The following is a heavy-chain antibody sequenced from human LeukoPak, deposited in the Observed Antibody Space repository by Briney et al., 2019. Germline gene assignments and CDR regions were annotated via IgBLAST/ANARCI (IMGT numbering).Heavy chain of an antibody. V-gene: IGHV4-39*01. CDR1: GGSISSSSYY. D-gene: IGHD3-22*01. Sequence: SETLSLTCTVSGGSISSSSYYWGWIRQPPGKGLEWIGSIYYSGSTYYNPSLKSRVTISVDTSKNQFSLKLSSVTAADTAVYYCARQRTTYYYDSSGHPGGDLFDYWGQGTLVTVSS. CDR3: ARQRTTYYYDSSGHPGGDLFDY. J-gene: IGHJ4*02. CDR2: IYYSGST.